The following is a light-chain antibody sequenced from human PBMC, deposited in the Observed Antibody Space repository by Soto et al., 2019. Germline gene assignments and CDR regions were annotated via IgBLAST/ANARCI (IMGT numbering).Light chain of an antibody. V-gene: IGLV2-14*01. CDR3: SSYTSSSTWV. J-gene: IGLJ3*02. CDR2: DVS. Sequence: QSALTQPASVSGSPGQSITISCTGTSSDVVGYNYVSWYQQHPGKAPSLIIYDVSNRPSGVSNRFSGSKSGNTASLSISGLQAEDEADYHCSSYTSSSTWVFGGGTKLTVL. CDR1: SSDVVGYNY.